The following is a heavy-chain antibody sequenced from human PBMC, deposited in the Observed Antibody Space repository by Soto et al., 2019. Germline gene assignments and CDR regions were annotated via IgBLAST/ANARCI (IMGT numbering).Heavy chain of an antibody. CDR2: IYYSGST. J-gene: IGHJ4*02. D-gene: IGHD3-22*01. V-gene: IGHV4-39*07. CDR1: GGSISSSSYY. Sequence: SETLSLTCTVSGGSISSSSYYWGWIRQPPGKGLEWIGSIYYSGSTNYNPSLKSRVTISVDTSKNQFSLKLSSVTAADTAVYYCARAHWDYDSSGYYYFDYWGQGTLVTVSS. CDR3: ARAHWDYDSSGYYYFDY.